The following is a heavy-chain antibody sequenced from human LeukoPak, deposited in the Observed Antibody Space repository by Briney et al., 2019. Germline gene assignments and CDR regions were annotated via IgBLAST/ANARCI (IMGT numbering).Heavy chain of an antibody. V-gene: IGHV1-24*01. CDR1: GYTLTELS. Sequence: ASVKVSCKVSGYTLTELSMHWVRQAPGKGLEWMGGFDPEDGETIYAQEFQGRVTMTEDTSTDTAYMELSSLRSEDTAVYYCATRPPGYSGSYYFDYWGQGTLVTVSS. CDR2: FDPEDGET. D-gene: IGHD1-26*01. CDR3: ATRPPGYSGSYYFDY. J-gene: IGHJ4*02.